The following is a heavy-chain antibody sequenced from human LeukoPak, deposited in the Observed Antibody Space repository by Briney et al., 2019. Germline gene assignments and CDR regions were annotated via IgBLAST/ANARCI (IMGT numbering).Heavy chain of an antibody. CDR1: GYTFTGYY. Sequence: ASVKVSCKASGYTFTGYYMHWVRQAPGQGLEWMGWINPNSGGTNYAQKFQGRVTMTRDTSISTAYMELSRLRSDDTAVYYCARDAYKTQTLWFGESQRSHYYYYMDVWGKGTTVTISS. J-gene: IGHJ6*03. CDR3: ARDAYKTQTLWFGESQRSHYYYYMDV. D-gene: IGHD3-10*01. V-gene: IGHV1-2*02. CDR2: INPNSGGT.